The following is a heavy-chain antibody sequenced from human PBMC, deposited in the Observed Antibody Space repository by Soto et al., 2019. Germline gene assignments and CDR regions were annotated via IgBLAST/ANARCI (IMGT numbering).Heavy chain of an antibody. Sequence: GGSLRLSCAASGFTFSSYAMSWVRQAPGKGLEWVSAISGSGGSTYYADSVKGRFTISRDNSKNTLYLQMNSLRAEDTAVYYCAKDRSVLRFLEWLPNWYFDLWGRGTLVTVSS. CDR2: ISGSGGST. V-gene: IGHV3-23*01. CDR3: AKDRSVLRFLEWLPNWYFDL. J-gene: IGHJ2*01. CDR1: GFTFSSYA. D-gene: IGHD3-3*01.